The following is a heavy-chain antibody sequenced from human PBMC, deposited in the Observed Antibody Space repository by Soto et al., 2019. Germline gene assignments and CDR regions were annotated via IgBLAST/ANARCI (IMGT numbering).Heavy chain of an antibody. Sequence: SETLSLTCTVSGGSISSYYWSWIRQPPGKGLEWIGYIYYSGGTNYNPSLKSRVTISVDTSKNQFSLKLSSVTAADTAVYYCARHVAIFGVVPNYYYYMDVWGKGTTVTVSS. CDR3: ARHVAIFGVVPNYYYYMDV. CDR1: GGSISSYY. J-gene: IGHJ6*03. V-gene: IGHV4-59*08. CDR2: IYYSGGT. D-gene: IGHD3-3*01.